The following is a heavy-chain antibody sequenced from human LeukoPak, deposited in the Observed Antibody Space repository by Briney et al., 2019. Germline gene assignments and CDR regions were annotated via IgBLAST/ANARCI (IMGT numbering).Heavy chain of an antibody. V-gene: IGHV3-30*18. CDR1: GFTFSSYG. D-gene: IGHD6-13*01. CDR3: AKDRFTLNHGYSNYYFDY. J-gene: IGHJ4*02. CDR2: ISYDGSNK. Sequence: PGGSLRLSCAASGFTFSSYGMHWVRQAPGKGLEWVAVISYDGSNKYYADSVKGRFTISRDNSKNTLYLQMNSLRAEDTAVYYCAKDRFTLNHGYSNYYFDYWGQGTLVTVSS.